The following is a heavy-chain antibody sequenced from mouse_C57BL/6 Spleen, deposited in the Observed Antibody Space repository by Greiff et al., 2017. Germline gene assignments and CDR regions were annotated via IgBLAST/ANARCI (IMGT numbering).Heavy chain of an antibody. D-gene: IGHD1-1*01. J-gene: IGHJ2*01. CDR1: GFNIKDYY. Sequence: VQLQESGAELVRPGASVKMSCKASGFNIKDYYMHWVKQRPEKGLEWIGWIDPENGDTEYASKFQGKATITADTSSNTAYLQLSSLTSEDTAVYYGTTVYYYGSGDYWGQGTTLTVSS. CDR2: IDPENGDT. CDR3: TTVYYYGSGDY. V-gene: IGHV14-4*01.